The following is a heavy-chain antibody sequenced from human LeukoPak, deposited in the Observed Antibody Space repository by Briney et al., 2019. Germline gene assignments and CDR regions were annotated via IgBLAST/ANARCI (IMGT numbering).Heavy chain of an antibody. CDR1: GFSLSTSGMC. CDR2: IDWDDDK. J-gene: IGHJ4*02. CDR3: ARTVVVAALNYFDY. D-gene: IGHD2-15*01. V-gene: IGHV2-70*11. Sequence: SGPTLVNPTRTLTLTCTFSGFSLSTSGMCVSWVREPPGKALEWLARIDWDDDKYYSTSLKTRLTISKDTSKNQVVLTMTNMDPVDTATYYCARTVVVAALNYFDYWGQGTLVTVSS.